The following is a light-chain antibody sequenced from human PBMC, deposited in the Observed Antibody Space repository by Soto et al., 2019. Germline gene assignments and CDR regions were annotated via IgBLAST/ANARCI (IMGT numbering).Light chain of an antibody. CDR1: QSISSD. CDR3: HQFNKWPRT. J-gene: IGKJ1*01. V-gene: IGKV3-15*01. Sequence: IVMTQSPATLSVSPGERATLSCRASQSISSDIGWYQQRPGQAPRLLIFDSSTRAPGIPARFSGSGSGTEFTLTISSLQSEDFAIYYCHQFNKWPRTFGQGTRVEIK. CDR2: DSS.